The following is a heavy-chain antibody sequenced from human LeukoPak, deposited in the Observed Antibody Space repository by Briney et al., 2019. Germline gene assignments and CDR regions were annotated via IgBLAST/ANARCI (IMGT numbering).Heavy chain of an antibody. Sequence: SETLSLTCTVSGGSISSYYWSWIRQPPGKGLEWIGYIYYSGSTNYNPSLKSRVTISVDTSKNQFSLKLSSVTAADAAVYYCARAGYCSGGSCYSDYWGQGTLVTVSS. V-gene: IGHV4-59*01. CDR2: IYYSGST. D-gene: IGHD2-15*01. CDR1: GGSISSYY. CDR3: ARAGYCSGGSCYSDY. J-gene: IGHJ4*02.